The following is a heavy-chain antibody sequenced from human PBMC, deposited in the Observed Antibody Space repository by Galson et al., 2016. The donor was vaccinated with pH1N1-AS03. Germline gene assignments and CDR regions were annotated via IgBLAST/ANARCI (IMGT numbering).Heavy chain of an antibody. J-gene: IGHJ3*02. CDR3: AREEGGFGSNWLRTDAFDS. Sequence: SLRLSCAASGFMFTHYSMHWVRQAPGKGLEWVAVMSYEGTTTYYADSVKGRFTISRDNSKNTLYLQMNSLRTEDTALYYCAREEGGFGSNWLRTDAFDSWGQGTMVTVSS. D-gene: IGHD6-13*01. V-gene: IGHV3-30-3*01. CDR2: MSYEGTTT. CDR1: GFMFTHYS.